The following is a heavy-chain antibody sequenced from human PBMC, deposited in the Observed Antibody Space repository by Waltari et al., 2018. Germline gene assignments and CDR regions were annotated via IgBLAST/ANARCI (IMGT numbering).Heavy chain of an antibody. J-gene: IGHJ4*02. D-gene: IGHD3-10*01. Sequence: QLQLQESGPGLVKPSETLSLTCTVSGGSISRSSYYWAWIRQTPAKGLEWIGNIYYGGSSYSNPSLKGRVTISVDTFKNQFSLKVNSVTAADTAVYFCARLDSPMVRGVLFDYWGRGSLVTVSS. CDR2: IYYGGSS. CDR1: GGSISRSSYY. CDR3: ARLDSPMVRGVLFDY. V-gene: IGHV4-39*01.